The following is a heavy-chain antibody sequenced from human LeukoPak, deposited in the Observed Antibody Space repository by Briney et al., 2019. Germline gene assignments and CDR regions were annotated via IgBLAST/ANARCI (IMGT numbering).Heavy chain of an antibody. J-gene: IGHJ5*02. CDR1: GFTISDYY. CDR2: ISSSGSTI. CDR3: ASSEVVPDWFDP. D-gene: IGHD2-2*01. V-gene: IGHV3-11*01. Sequence: PGGSLRLSCAASGFTISDYYMSWIRQAPGKGLEWVSYISSSGSTIYYADSVKGRFTISRDNAKNSLYLQTNSLRAEDTAVYYCASSEVVPDWFDPWGQGTLVTVSS.